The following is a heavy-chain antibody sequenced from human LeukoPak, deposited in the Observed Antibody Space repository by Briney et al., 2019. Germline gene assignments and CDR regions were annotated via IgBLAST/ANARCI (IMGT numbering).Heavy chain of an antibody. CDR2: IIPILGIA. V-gene: IGHV1-69*04. J-gene: IGHJ3*02. CDR3: AREVPTVVTHDAFDI. D-gene: IGHD4-23*01. Sequence: ASVKVSCKASGGTFSSYAISWVRQAPGQGLEWMGRIIPILGIANYAQKFQGRVTITADKSTSTAYMELSSLRSEDTAVYYCAREVPTVVTHDAFDIWGQGTMVTVSS. CDR1: GGTFSSYA.